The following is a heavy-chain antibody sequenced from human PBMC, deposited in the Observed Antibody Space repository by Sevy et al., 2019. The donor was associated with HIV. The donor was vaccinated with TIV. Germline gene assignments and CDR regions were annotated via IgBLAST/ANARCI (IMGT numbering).Heavy chain of an antibody. V-gene: IGHV3-15*01. CDR1: GFTFSNAW. D-gene: IGHD6-19*01. CDR3: ATGIVGAVPGSAVVFDY. J-gene: IGHJ4*02. CDR2: IKSKTDGETT. Sequence: GGSLRLSCAASGFTFSNAWMIWVRQAPGKGLEWVGRIKSKTDGETTDYAAPVKGRFTISRDDSKNTLYLQMNSLKTEDTAVYYCATGIVGAVPGSAVVFDYWGQGTLVTVSS.